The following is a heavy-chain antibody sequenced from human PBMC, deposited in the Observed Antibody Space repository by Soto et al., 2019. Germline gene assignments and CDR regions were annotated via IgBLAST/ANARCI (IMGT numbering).Heavy chain of an antibody. CDR3: ANLELDGMDV. Sequence: QVQLVESGGGVVQPGRSLRLSCAASGFTFSSYGMHWVRQAPGKGLEWVAVISYDGSNKYYADSVKGRFTISRDNSKNTLYLQMNSLRAEDTAVYYCANLELDGMDVWGQGTTVTVSS. V-gene: IGHV3-30*18. D-gene: IGHD1-7*01. CDR1: GFTFSSYG. J-gene: IGHJ6*02. CDR2: ISYDGSNK.